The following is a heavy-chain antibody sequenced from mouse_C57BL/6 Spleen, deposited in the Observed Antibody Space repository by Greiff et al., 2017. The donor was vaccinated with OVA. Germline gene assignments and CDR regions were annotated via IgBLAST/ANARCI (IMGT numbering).Heavy chain of an antibody. CDR3: ARTDATVVEDYFDY. V-gene: IGHV1-69*01. J-gene: IGHJ2*01. Sequence: QVQLKQPGAELVMPGASVKLSCKASGYTFTSYWMHWVKQRPGQGLEWIGDIDPSDSYTNYNQKFKGKSTLTVDKSSSTAYMQLSSLTSEDSAVYYCARTDATVVEDYFDYWGQGTTLTVSA. CDR1: GYTFTSYW. D-gene: IGHD1-1*01. CDR2: IDPSDSYT.